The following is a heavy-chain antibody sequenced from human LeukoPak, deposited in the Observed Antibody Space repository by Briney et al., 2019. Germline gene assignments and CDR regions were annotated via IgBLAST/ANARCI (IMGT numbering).Heavy chain of an antibody. V-gene: IGHV3-30*18. CDR3: AKGNTMVRVFDY. CDR1: GFTFSSYG. Sequence: GGSLRLSCAASGFTFSSYGMDWVRQAPGKGLEWVAVISYDGSNKYYADSVKGRFTISRDNSKNTLYLQMNSMGAEDTAVYYCAKGNTMVRVFDYWGQGTLVTVSS. J-gene: IGHJ4*02. CDR2: ISYDGSNK. D-gene: IGHD3-10*01.